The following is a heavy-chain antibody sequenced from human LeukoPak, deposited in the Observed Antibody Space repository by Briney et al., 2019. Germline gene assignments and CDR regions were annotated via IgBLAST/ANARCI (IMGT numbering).Heavy chain of an antibody. CDR3: AHSHIRSEYLPQWLVEYYFDY. CDR1: GFSLSTNGMG. CDR2: IYWNDYK. V-gene: IGHV2-5*01. D-gene: IGHD6-19*01. J-gene: IGHJ4*02. Sequence: SGPTLVKPTQTLTLTCTFSGFSLSTNGMGVGWIRQPPGKALEWLAVIYWNDYKSYSPSLKSRLTITKDTSKNQVVLTMTNMDPVDTATYYCAHSHIRSEYLPQWLVEYYFDYWGQGTLVTVSS.